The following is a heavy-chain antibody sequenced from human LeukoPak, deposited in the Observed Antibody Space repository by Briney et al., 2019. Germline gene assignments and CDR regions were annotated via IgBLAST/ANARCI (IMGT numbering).Heavy chain of an antibody. Sequence: SETLSLTCTVSGGSISSGSYYWSWIRQPAGKGLEWIGRIYTSGSTNYNPSLKSRVTISVDTSKNQFSLKLSSVTAADTAVYYCARVSRLGPGDYWGQGTLVTVSS. CDR1: GGSISSGSYY. CDR2: IYTSGST. V-gene: IGHV4-61*02. D-gene: IGHD3-10*01. CDR3: ARVSRLGPGDY. J-gene: IGHJ4*02.